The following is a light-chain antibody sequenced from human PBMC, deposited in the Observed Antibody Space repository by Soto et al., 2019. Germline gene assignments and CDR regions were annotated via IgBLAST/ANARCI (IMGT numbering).Light chain of an antibody. Sequence: DIQMSQSPSTLSASVGDSVTITCRASQNIRNLLAWYQQKPGKAPNPLIYDASSLKSGVPSRLSGSGSGTEFTLTISSLQPDDFATYYCQQYNTYSTFGQGTRLEIK. CDR2: DAS. V-gene: IGKV1-5*01. CDR3: QQYNTYST. CDR1: QNIRNL. J-gene: IGKJ5*01.